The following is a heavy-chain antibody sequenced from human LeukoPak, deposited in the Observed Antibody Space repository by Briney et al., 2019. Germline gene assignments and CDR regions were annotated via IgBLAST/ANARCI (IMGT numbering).Heavy chain of an antibody. J-gene: IGHJ3*02. CDR2: FSGSGGST. CDR3: AKVVRDYVWGSCRFDAFDI. V-gene: IGHV3-23*01. CDR1: GFIFSNYA. D-gene: IGHD3-16*02. Sequence: PGGSLRLSCAASGFIFSNYAMSWVRQAPGKGLQWVSAFSGSGGSTYYADSVKGRFTISRDNSRNTLYLQMNSLRAEDTAVYYCAKVVRDYVWGSCRFDAFDIWGQGTMVTVSS.